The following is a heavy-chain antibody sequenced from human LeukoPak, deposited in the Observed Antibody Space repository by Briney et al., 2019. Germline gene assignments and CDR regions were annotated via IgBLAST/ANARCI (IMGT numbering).Heavy chain of an antibody. CDR1: GYTFTSYA. J-gene: IGHJ6*03. CDR3: ARDPKLLWFGELSYYYYMDV. D-gene: IGHD3-10*01. V-gene: IGHV7-4-1*02. Sequence: ASVKVSCKASGYTFTSYAMNWVRQAPGQGLEWMGWINTNTGNPTYAQGFTGRFVFSLDTSVSTAYLQISSLKAEDTAVYYCARDPKLLWFGELSYYYYMDVWGKGTTVTVSS. CDR2: INTNTGNP.